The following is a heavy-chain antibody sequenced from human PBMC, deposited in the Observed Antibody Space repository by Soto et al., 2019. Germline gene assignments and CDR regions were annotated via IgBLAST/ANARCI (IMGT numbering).Heavy chain of an antibody. V-gene: IGHV1-3*01. J-gene: IGHJ4*02. D-gene: IGHD3-10*01. CDR2: INAGNGNT. CDR3: ARAPGGPSFDY. CDR1: GYTFSSYA. Sequence: QVQLVQSGAEVKKPGASVKVSCEASGYTFSSYAMHWVRQAPGQRLEWMGWINAGNGNTKFSQKCQDRGTITTDTSASTAYMELSSLRSEDTAVYYCARAPGGPSFDYWGQGTLVTVSS.